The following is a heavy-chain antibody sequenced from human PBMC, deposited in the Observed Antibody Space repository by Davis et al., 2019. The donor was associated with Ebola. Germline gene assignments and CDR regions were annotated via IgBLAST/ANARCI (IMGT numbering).Heavy chain of an antibody. V-gene: IGHV4-34*01. CDR1: GGSFSGYY. J-gene: IGHJ5*02. Sequence: MPSETLSLTCAVYGGSFSGYYWSWIRQPPGKGLEWIGEINHSGSTNYNPSLKSRVTISVDASKNQFSLKLSSVTAADMAVYYCARSMTTFGVVMPPDLWGQGTLVTVSS. D-gene: IGHD3-3*01. CDR2: INHSGST. CDR3: ARSMTTFGVVMPPDL.